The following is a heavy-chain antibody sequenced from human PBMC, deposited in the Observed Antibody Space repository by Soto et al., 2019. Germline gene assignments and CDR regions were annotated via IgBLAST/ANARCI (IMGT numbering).Heavy chain of an antibody. CDR1: GFSLSTSGVG. J-gene: IGHJ3*01. CDR3: SQGVNAQGGGSDAFDV. V-gene: IGHV2-5*02. Sequence: QITLKESGPTLVKPTQTLTLTCTFSGFSLSTSGVGVGWISQPPGKALEWLALNFWDDAKRYSPSLKSRLTITQDTSKNHVFLTMTTMDPVDTATYYCSQGVNAQGGGSDAFDVWCQGTMVTVSS. D-gene: IGHD3-10*01. CDR2: NFWDDAK.